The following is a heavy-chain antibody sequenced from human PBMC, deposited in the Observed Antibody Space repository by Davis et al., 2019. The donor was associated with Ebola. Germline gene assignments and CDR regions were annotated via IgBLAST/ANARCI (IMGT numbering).Heavy chain of an antibody. CDR2: IRSKANSYAT. CDR3: SAWITMVQGVIGRNGMDV. V-gene: IGHV3-73*01. Sequence: GESLTISCAASGFTFSGSAMHWVRQASGKGLEWVGRIRSKANSYATAYAASVKGRFTISRDDSKNTAYLQMNSLKTEDTAVYYCSAWITMVQGVIGRNGMDVWGQGTTVTVSS. D-gene: IGHD3-10*01. CDR1: GFTFSGSA. J-gene: IGHJ6*02.